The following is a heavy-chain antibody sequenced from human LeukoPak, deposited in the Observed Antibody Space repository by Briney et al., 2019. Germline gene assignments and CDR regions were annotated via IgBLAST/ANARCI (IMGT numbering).Heavy chain of an antibody. J-gene: IGHJ3*02. D-gene: IGHD1-26*01. V-gene: IGHV3-30*04. CDR1: GFTFNAYP. CDR2: ISYDGKNK. Sequence: TGGSLRLSCAASGFTFNAYPIHWVRQAPGKGLEWVAVISYDGKNKYYADSVKGRFTISRDNSKNTLYLQMNNLRTEDTAVYYCARGRGRCGSDAFDIWGQGTMVTVSS. CDR3: ARGRGRCGSDAFDI.